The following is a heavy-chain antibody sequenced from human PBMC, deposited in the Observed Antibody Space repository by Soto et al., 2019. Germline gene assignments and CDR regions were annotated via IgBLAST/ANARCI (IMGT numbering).Heavy chain of an antibody. CDR1: GYTFTSYY. J-gene: IGHJ3*02. V-gene: IGHV1-46*01. CDR3: AREGQYVRGVIFESTQDAFDI. CDR2: INPSGGST. Sequence: ASVKVSCKASGYTFTSYYMHWVRQAPGQGLEWMGIINPSGGSTSYAQKFQGRVTMTRDTSTSTVYMELSSLRSEDTAVYYCAREGQYVRGVIFESTQDAFDIWGQGTMVTVSS. D-gene: IGHD3-10*01.